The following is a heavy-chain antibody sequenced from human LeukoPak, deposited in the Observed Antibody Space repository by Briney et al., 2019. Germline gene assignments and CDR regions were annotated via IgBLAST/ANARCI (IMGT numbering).Heavy chain of an antibody. CDR3: ARVGYYESSGYYEY. Sequence: ASVTVSCTASGYTFTSYYMHWVRQAPGQGLEWMGIINPSGGSTSYAQKFQGRVTMTRDTSISTVYMELSRLRSDDTAVYYCARVGYYESSGYYEYWGQGTLITVSS. CDR2: INPSGGST. V-gene: IGHV1-46*01. CDR1: GYTFTSYY. D-gene: IGHD3-22*01. J-gene: IGHJ4*02.